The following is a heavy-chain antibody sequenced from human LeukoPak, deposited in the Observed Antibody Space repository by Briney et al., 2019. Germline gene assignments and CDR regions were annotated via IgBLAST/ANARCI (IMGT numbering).Heavy chain of an antibody. CDR2: IIPIFGTA. Sequence: EASVKVSCTASGGTFSSYAISWVRQAPGQGLEWMGGIIPIFGTANYAQKFQGRVTITADESTSTAYMELSSLRSEDTAVYYCARAYYDSSGYYYVWDYWGQGTLVTVSS. V-gene: IGHV1-69*13. CDR3: ARAYYDSSGYYYVWDY. D-gene: IGHD3-22*01. CDR1: GGTFSSYA. J-gene: IGHJ4*02.